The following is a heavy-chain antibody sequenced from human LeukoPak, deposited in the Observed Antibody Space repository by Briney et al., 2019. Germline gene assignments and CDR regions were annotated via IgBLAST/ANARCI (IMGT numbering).Heavy chain of an antibody. J-gene: IGHJ4*02. V-gene: IGHV4-59*01. D-gene: IGHD3-10*01. CDR2: IYYSGST. CDR3: ARVGFGELTGAS. Sequence: SEPLSLTCTVSGGSISSYYWSWIRQPPGKGLEWIGYIYYSGSTNYNPSLKSRVTISVDTSKNQFSLKLSSVTAADTAVYYCARVGFGELTGASWGQGTLVTVSS. CDR1: GGSISSYY.